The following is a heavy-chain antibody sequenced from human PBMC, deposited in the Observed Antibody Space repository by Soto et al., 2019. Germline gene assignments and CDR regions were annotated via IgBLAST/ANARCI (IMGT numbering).Heavy chain of an antibody. CDR1: GGTFSSYA. D-gene: IGHD2-2*01. CDR3: ARAIVVVPAARGYYYYYGMDV. V-gene: IGHV1-69*13. J-gene: IGHJ6*02. Sequence: GASVKVSCKASGGTFSSYAISWVRQAPGQGLEWMGGIIPIFGTANYAQKFQGRVTITADESTSTAYMELSSLRSEDTAVYYCARAIVVVPAARGYYYYYGMDVWGQGTTVTASS. CDR2: IIPIFGTA.